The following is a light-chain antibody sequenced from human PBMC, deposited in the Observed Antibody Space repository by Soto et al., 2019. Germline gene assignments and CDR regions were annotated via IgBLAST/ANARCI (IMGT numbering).Light chain of an antibody. CDR3: QQRGNRPPWT. CDR1: QNISTN. CDR2: SAS. Sequence: DIVMTQSPATLSVSPGERATLSCRASQNISTNVAWYQQKPGQAPRLLLLSASSRLSDIPARFSGSGSGTEFTLTISSLEPEDLAVYYCQQRGNRPPWTFGQGTKVEIK. V-gene: IGKV3-15*01. J-gene: IGKJ1*01.